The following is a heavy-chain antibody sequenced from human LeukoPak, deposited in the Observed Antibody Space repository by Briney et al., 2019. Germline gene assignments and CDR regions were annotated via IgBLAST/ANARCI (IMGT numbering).Heavy chain of an antibody. Sequence: SQTLSLTCAISGDSVFSNSSWNWIRQSPSRGLEWLGSTYYRSKWYNDYVVSVKSRININPDTSKNQFSLQLSSVTPEDTAVYYCARGGQGDGYSADEAFDIWGQGTMVTVS. J-gene: IGHJ3*02. CDR2: TYYRSKWYN. CDR1: GDSVFSNSS. CDR3: ARGGQGDGYSADEAFDI. D-gene: IGHD5-18*01. V-gene: IGHV6-1*01.